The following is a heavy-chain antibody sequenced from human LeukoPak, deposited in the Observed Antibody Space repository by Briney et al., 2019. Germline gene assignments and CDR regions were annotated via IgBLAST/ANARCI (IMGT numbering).Heavy chain of an antibody. J-gene: IGHJ4*02. V-gene: IGHV3-23*01. D-gene: IGHD3-16*02. Sequence: AGGSLRLSCAASGFTFSSYAMSWVRQAPGKGLEWVSAISGSGGSTYYADSVKGRFTISRDNSKNTLYLQMNSLRAEDTAVYYCANCYVWGSYRYTGSYWGQGTLVTVSS. CDR1: GFTFSSYA. CDR3: ANCYVWGSYRYTGSY. CDR2: ISGSGGST.